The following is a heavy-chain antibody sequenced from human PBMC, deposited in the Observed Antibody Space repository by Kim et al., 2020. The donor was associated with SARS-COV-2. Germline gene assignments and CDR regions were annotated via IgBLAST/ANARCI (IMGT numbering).Heavy chain of an antibody. V-gene: IGHV4-34*01. Sequence: SETLSLTCAVYGGSFSGYYWSWIRQPPGKGLEWIGEINHSGSTNYNPSLKSRVTISVDTSKNQFSLKLSSVTAADTAVYYCARVAAVGALDYWGQGTLVTVSS. J-gene: IGHJ4*02. CDR1: GGSFSGYY. CDR2: INHSGST. CDR3: ARVAAVGALDY. D-gene: IGHD1-26*01.